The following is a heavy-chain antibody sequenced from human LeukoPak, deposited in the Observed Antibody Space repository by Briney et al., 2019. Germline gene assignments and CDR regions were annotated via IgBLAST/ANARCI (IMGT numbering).Heavy chain of an antibody. CDR3: ARELWTTVTP. CDR2: INHSGST. J-gene: IGHJ5*02. D-gene: IGHD4-17*01. Sequence: SETLSLTCAVYGGSFSGYYWSWIRQPPGKGLEWIGEINHSGSTNYNPSLKSRVTISVDTSKNQFSLKLSSVTAVDTAVYYCARELWTTVTPWGQGTLVTVSS. V-gene: IGHV4-34*01. CDR1: GGSFSGYY.